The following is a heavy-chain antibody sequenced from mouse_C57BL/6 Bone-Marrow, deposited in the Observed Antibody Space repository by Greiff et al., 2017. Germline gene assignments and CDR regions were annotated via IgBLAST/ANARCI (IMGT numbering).Heavy chain of an antibody. V-gene: IGHV1-85*01. D-gene: IGHD1-1*01. J-gene: IGHJ2*01. CDR1: GYTFTSYD. CDR2: IYPRDGST. CDR3: AREDYYGSGGYFDY. Sequence: QVQLQQSGPELVKPGASVKLSCKASGYTFTSYDINWVKQRPGQGLEWIGWIYPRDGSTKYNEKFKGKAILTVDTSSSTAYMELHSLTSEDSAVYFCAREDYYGSGGYFDYWGQGTTLTVSS.